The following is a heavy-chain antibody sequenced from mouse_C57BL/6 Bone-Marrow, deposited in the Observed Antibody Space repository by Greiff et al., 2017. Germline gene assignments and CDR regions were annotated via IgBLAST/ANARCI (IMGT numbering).Heavy chain of an antibody. D-gene: IGHD3-2*02. CDR1: GYTFTNYW. CDR2: IYPGGGYT. CDR3: ARRLPHYYAMDY. V-gene: IGHV1-63*01. Sequence: VKLMESGAELVRPGTSVKMSCKASGYTFTNYWIGWAKQRPGHGLEWIGDIYPGGGYTNYNEKFKGKATLTADKSSSTAYMQFSSLTSEDSAIYYGARRLPHYYAMDYWGQGTSVTVSS. J-gene: IGHJ4*01.